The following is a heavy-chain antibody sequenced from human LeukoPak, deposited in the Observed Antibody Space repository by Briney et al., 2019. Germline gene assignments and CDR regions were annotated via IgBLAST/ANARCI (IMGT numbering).Heavy chain of an antibody. CDR3: ARLWGGAVAGSEFDAFDI. Sequence: PSETLSLTCTVSGGSISSYYWSGIQQPPGKGLEWIGYIYYSGSTNYNPSLKSRVTISVDTSKNQFSLKLSSVTAADTAVYYCARLWGGAVAGSEFDAFDIWGQGTMVTVFS. J-gene: IGHJ3*02. D-gene: IGHD6-19*01. CDR1: GGSISSYY. CDR2: IYYSGST. V-gene: IGHV4-59*08.